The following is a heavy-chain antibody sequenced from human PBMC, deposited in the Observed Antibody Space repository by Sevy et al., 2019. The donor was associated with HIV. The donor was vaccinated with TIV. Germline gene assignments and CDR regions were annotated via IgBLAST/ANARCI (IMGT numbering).Heavy chain of an antibody. V-gene: IGHV1-24*01. CDR2: FDPEDGDPEDGET. D-gene: IGHD3-22*01. CDR3: ATTRDYYDSSGYPFGD. CDR1: GYSLTKLA. Sequence: ASVKVSCKVSGYSLTKLAIHWVRQAPGKGPEWLGTFDPEDGDPEDGETIYAQKFQDRVIMTEDTSTDTAFMELSSLTSEDTAVYYCATTRDYYDSSGYPFGDWGQGTLVTVSS. J-gene: IGHJ4*02.